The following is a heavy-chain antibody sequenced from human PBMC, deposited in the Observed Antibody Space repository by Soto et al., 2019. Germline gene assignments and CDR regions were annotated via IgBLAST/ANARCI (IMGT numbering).Heavy chain of an antibody. CDR2: INAVNGNT. CDR1: GYNFNSDS. D-gene: IGHD3-22*01. V-gene: IGHV1-3*01. CDR3: VRGRFTRIVAKDYFYDMDV. J-gene: IGHJ6*02. Sequence: GSSVKVSCNASGYNFNSDSMHWVCQAPGQRLEWMGWINAVNGNTNSSQKFQGRVTIIRDTSATTAYMELSSLRSRDTAVNYCVRGRFTRIVAKDYFYDMDVWGQGATV.